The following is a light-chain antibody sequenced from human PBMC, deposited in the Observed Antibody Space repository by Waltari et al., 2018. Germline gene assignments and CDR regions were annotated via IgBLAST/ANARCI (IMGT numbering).Light chain of an antibody. V-gene: IGKV1-5*01. Sequence: DFQMTQSPSSHSASVGDTVTITCQASQSIGRSLAWYQQKPGKAPKPLIYEASSLESGVPSRFSGSRSGTEFTLTINTLRPEDFATYYCQQYDDAPFTFGPGTKLDVK. CDR2: EAS. CDR3: QQYDDAPFT. J-gene: IGKJ3*01. CDR1: QSIGRS.